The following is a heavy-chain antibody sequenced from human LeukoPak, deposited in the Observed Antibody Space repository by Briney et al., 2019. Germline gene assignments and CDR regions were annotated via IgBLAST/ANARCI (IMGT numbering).Heavy chain of an antibody. V-gene: IGHV3-7*01. CDR2: IKQDGSEK. CDR1: GFTFSSYW. Sequence: GGSLRLSCAASGFTFSSYWMSWVRQAPGKGGEWVADIKQDGSEKDYVDSVKGRFTISRDNAKNSLYLQMNSLRAEDTAVYYCARMDIAVAGVFDYWGQGTLVTVSS. CDR3: ARMDIAVAGVFDY. J-gene: IGHJ4*02. D-gene: IGHD6-19*01.